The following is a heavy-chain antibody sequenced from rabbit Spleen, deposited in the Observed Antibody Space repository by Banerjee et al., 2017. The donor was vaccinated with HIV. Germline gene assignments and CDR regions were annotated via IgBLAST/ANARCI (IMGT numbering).Heavy chain of an antibody. CDR3: VRGASSSGYYNL. J-gene: IGHJ6*01. CDR1: GFDFSSYG. D-gene: IGHD1-1*01. Sequence: QLKESGGGLVTPGGSLKLSCKASGFDFSSYGVSWVRQAPGKGLEWIGFIDLVFGITYYASWVNGRFTISSHNARNTLYLQLNSLTAADTATYFCVRGASSSGYYNLWGPGTLVTVS. V-gene: IGHV1S7*01. CDR2: IDLVFGIT.